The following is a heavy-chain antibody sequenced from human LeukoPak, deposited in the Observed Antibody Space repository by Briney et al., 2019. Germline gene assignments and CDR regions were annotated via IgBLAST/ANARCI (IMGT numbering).Heavy chain of an antibody. Sequence: PAGGSLRLSCAASGFTFSSYAMSWVRQAPGKGLEWVSSISASGGSTYYADSVQGRFTISRDNSKNTVFLQMNSLRAEDTAIYYCANGLNVPDYWGQGTLVTVSS. J-gene: IGHJ4*02. CDR2: ISASGGST. V-gene: IGHV3-23*01. CDR3: ANGLNVPDY. D-gene: IGHD3/OR15-3a*01. CDR1: GFTFSSYA.